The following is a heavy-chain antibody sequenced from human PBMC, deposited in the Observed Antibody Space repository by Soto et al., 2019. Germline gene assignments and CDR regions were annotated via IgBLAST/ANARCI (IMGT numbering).Heavy chain of an antibody. V-gene: IGHV4-59*08. CDR2: IYYSGST. D-gene: IGHD3-16*02. CDR3: GGFMFTFGEVIPPTVPYSQH. Sequence: LEPLCLTSTVSGGSIISYCWSWIRQPQGKGLEWIGYIYYSGSTNYNPSLKSRVTISVDTSKNQFSLKLSSVTAADTAVDYCGGFMFTFGEVIPPTVPYSQHWGKGTLVTVSP. J-gene: IGHJ1*01. CDR1: GGSIISYC.